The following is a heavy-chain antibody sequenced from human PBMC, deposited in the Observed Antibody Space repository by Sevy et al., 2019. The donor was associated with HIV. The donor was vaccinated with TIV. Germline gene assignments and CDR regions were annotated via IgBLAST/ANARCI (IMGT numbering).Heavy chain of an antibody. CDR1: GFTFSSYT. D-gene: IGHD5-12*01. V-gene: IGHV3-21*01. CDR2: ISYSSTYI. J-gene: IGHJ4*02. Sequence: LSLTCAASGFTFSSYTMNWVRQAPGNGLEWVSSISYSSTYIYYADSVKGRFTISRDNAKNSLYLQMNSLRAEDTAAYYCATDKGGYNPLDYWGQGTLVTVSS. CDR3: ATDKGGYNPLDY.